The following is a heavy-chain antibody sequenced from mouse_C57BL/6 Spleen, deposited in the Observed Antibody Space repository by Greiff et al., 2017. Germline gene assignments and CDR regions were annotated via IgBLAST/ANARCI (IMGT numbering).Heavy chain of an antibody. D-gene: IGHD1-1*01. Sequence: VQLQQPGAELVMPGASVKLSCTASGYTFTSYWMHWVKQRPGQGLEWIGEFDPSDSYTNYNQQFKGKSTLTVDKSSSTAYMQLSSLTSEDSAVYYCASSTVVPFDYWGQGTTLTVSS. V-gene: IGHV1-69*01. J-gene: IGHJ2*01. CDR1: GYTFTSYW. CDR2: FDPSDSYT. CDR3: ASSTVVPFDY.